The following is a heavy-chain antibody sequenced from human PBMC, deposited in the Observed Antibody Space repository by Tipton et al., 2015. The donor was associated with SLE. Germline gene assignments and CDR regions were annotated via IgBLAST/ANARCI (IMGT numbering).Heavy chain of an antibody. V-gene: IGHV3-23*01. Sequence: SLRLSCAASGFTFSNYAMNWVRQTPGKGLEWVSGISGGGGTTNYANSVTGRFTISRDTSKTTLYLQMNSLRAEDTAVYYCARDSMVRGLGMDVWGQGTTVTVSS. J-gene: IGHJ6*02. D-gene: IGHD3-10*01. CDR1: GFTFSNYA. CDR2: ISGGGGTT. CDR3: ARDSMVRGLGMDV.